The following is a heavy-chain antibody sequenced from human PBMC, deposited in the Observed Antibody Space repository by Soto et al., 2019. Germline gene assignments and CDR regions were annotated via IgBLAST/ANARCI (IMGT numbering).Heavy chain of an antibody. V-gene: IGHV4-31*03. D-gene: IGHD3-10*01. Sequence: QVQLQESGPGLVKPSQTLSLTCTVSGGSISSGGHYWSWIRQHPGKGLEWIGYIYYSGSTYYNPSLKSRVTISVDTSKNQFSLKLSSVTAADTAVYYCARYYGSGRAAGWFDPWGQGTLVTVSS. CDR1: GGSISSGGHY. J-gene: IGHJ5*02. CDR3: ARYYGSGRAAGWFDP. CDR2: IYYSGST.